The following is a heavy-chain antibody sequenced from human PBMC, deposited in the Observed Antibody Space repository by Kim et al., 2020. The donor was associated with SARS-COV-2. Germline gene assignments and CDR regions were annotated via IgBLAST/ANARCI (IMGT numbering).Heavy chain of an antibody. V-gene: IGHV1-69*13. CDR1: GGTFSSYA. J-gene: IGHJ6*03. Sequence: SVKVSCKASGGTFSSYAISWVRQAPGQGLEWMGGIIPIFGTANYAQKFQGRVTITADESTSTAYMELSSLRSEDTAVYYCGGLSSYSVVTQARNYYMDVWGKGTTVTVSS. CDR3: GGLSSYSVVTQARNYYMDV. D-gene: IGHD2-21*02. CDR2: IIPIFGTA.